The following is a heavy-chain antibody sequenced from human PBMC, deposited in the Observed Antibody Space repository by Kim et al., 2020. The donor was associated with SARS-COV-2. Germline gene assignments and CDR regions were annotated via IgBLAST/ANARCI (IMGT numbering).Heavy chain of an antibody. V-gene: IGHV4-34*01. CDR3: ARDYYDSSGYYFFDY. CDR1: GGSFSGYY. D-gene: IGHD3-22*01. CDR2: INHSGST. Sequence: SETLSLTCAVYGGSFSGYYWSWIRQPPGKGLEWIGEINHSGSTNYNPSLKSRVTISVDTSKNQFSLKLSSVTAADTAVYYCARDYYDSSGYYFFDYWGQGTLVTVSS. J-gene: IGHJ4*02.